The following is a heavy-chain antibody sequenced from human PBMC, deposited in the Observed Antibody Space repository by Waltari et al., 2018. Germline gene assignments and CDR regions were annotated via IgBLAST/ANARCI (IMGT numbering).Heavy chain of an antibody. CDR1: GYSINSGYY. D-gene: IGHD2-2*03. V-gene: IGHV4-38-2*01. Sequence: QVQLQESGPGLVKPSETLSLTCHVAGYSINSGYYWGWIRQSPGKGLEWIATIYHAGDTFYNPSLKSRVTISMDTSKNQFSLKLNSVTAADTAVYFCSRQVLGYCTSAACRRLESWGQGTLVTVSS. CDR3: SRQVLGYCTSAACRRLES. J-gene: IGHJ4*02. CDR2: IYHAGDT.